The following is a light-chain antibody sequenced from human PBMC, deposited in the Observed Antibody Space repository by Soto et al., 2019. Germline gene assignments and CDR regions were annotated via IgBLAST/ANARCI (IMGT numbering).Light chain of an antibody. Sequence: IQLTQSPSSLSSSVGDRVTLTCRASQSITTYLHWYKQKPGKAPNLLSYAASNLQSGAPSRVSGSGSGTDFTLTINSLKPEDFETYYCQQGYSTPWTFGQGTKVDIK. CDR1: QSITTY. CDR3: QQGYSTPWT. V-gene: IGKV1-39*01. J-gene: IGKJ1*01. CDR2: AAS.